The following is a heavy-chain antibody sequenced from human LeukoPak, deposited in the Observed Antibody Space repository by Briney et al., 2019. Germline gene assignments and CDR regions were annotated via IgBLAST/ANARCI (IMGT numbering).Heavy chain of an antibody. D-gene: IGHD2-8*01. CDR1: GFTFTTYW. V-gene: IGHV3-74*01. CDR3: ARDQMGPDY. Sequence: PGGSLRLSCTASGFTFTTYWMHWVRQAPGKGLVWVSRINTDGSSTSYADSVKGRFTISKDNAKNTLYLQMNSLRAEGTAVYYCARDQMGPDYWGQGTLVTVSS. CDR2: INTDGSST. J-gene: IGHJ4*02.